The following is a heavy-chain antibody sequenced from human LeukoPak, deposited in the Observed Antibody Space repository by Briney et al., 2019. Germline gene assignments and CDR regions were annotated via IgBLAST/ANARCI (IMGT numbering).Heavy chain of an antibody. CDR1: GFTFSAHS. V-gene: IGHV4-34*01. CDR2: INHSGST. D-gene: IGHD6-13*01. J-gene: IGHJ4*02. CDR3: ARVTGQQLVNHFDY. Sequence: SGGSLRLSCAASGFTFSAHSMNWVRQAPGKGLEWIGEINHSGSTNYNPSLKSRVTISVDTSKNQFSLKLSSVTAADTAVYYCARVTGQQLVNHFDYWGQGTLVTVSS.